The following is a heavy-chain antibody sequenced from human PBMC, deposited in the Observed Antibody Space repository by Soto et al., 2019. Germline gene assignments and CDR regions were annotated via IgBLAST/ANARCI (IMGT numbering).Heavy chain of an antibody. CDR1: GSTFSSYW. J-gene: IGHJ6*02. Sequence: PGGSLRLSCAASGSTFSSYWMSWVRQAPGKGLEWVANIKQDGSEKYYVDSVKGRFTISRDNAKNSLYLQMNSPRAEDTAVYYCASGIGSSGEDYYYGMDVWGQGTTVTVSS. D-gene: IGHD6-19*01. CDR2: IKQDGSEK. V-gene: IGHV3-7*03. CDR3: ASGIGSSGEDYYYGMDV.